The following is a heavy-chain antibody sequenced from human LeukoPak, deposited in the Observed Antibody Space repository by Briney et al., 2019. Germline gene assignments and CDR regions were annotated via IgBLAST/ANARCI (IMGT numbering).Heavy chain of an antibody. J-gene: IGHJ5*02. Sequence: ASVKVSCKASGYTFTAYYVHWVRRAPGQGLEWMGWINPNTGGTNYAQKFHGRVAMTKDTSINAAYMELNKLTSDDTAVYYCGRGNKSFDPWGQGTLVTVSS. CDR3: GRGNKSFDP. CDR1: GYTFTAYY. CDR2: INPNTGGT. V-gene: IGHV1-2*02.